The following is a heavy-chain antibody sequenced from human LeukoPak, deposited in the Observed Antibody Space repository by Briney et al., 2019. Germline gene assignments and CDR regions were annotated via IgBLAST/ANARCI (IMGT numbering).Heavy chain of an antibody. V-gene: IGHV1-2*02. D-gene: IGHD3-22*01. Sequence: ASVKVSCKASGYTFTGYYMHWVRQAPGQGLEWMGWINPSSGGTNYAQKFQGRVTMTRDTSISTAYMELSRLRSEDTAVCYCAREDYYDSGSFDPWGQGTLVTVSS. CDR2: INPSSGGT. CDR3: AREDYYDSGSFDP. J-gene: IGHJ5*02. CDR1: GYTFTGYY.